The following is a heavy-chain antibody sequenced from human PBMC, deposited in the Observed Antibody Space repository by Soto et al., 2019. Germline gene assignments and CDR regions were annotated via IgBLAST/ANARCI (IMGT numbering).Heavy chain of an antibody. D-gene: IGHD1-26*01. V-gene: IGHV3-33*01. CDR3: ARAVSSATYYDCIGY. Sequence: GGTLRLSCEASGFDISTYGLHWVRQAPGKGLEWLAFIWYDGSNQHYAASVKGRFTISRDNSRNTLYLQMNNLRADDTAVYFCARAVSSATYYDCIGYWGRGTLVTVSS. CDR1: GFDISTYG. CDR2: IWYDGSNQ. J-gene: IGHJ4*02.